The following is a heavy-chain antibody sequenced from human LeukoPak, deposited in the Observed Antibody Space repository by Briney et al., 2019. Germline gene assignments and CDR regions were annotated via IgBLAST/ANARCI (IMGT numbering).Heavy chain of an antibody. CDR2: IIPILGIA. CDR1: GGTFSSYA. V-gene: IGHV1-69*04. Sequence: SVKVSCKASGGTFSSYAISWVRQAPGQGLGWMGRIIPILGIANYAQKFQGRVTITADRSTSTAYMELSSLRSEDTAVYYCARVLYSSSFTDNWFDPWGQGTLVTVSS. CDR3: ARVLYSSSFTDNWFDP. J-gene: IGHJ5*02. D-gene: IGHD6-6*01.